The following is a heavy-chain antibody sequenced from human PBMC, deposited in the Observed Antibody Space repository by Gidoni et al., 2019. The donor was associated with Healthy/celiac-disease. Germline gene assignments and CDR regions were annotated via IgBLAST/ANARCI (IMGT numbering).Heavy chain of an antibody. CDR1: GFPFSHYY. CDR2: ISSSGSTI. Sequence: QVQLVESGGGLVKPGGSLRLSCAASGFPFSHYYMSWIRQAPGKGLEWVSYISSSGSTIYYADSVKGRFTISRDNAKNSLYLQMNSLRAEDTAVYYCARAATPLAFLEWSLFDYWGQGTLVTVSS. J-gene: IGHJ4*02. CDR3: ARAATPLAFLEWSLFDY. V-gene: IGHV3-11*01. D-gene: IGHD3-3*02.